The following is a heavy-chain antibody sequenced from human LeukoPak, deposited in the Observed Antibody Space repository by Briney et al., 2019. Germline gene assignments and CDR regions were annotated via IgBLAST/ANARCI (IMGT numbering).Heavy chain of an antibody. CDR2: INTDGSST. Sequence: GGSLRLSCAASGFTFNTYWIHWVRQVPGNGLVWVSRINTDGSSTNYADSVKGRFTISRDNARNTVYLQMNSLRAEDTAVYYCVRLLDRDYWGQGTLVTVSS. D-gene: IGHD3-3*01. CDR3: VRLLDRDY. V-gene: IGHV3-74*01. J-gene: IGHJ4*02. CDR1: GFTFNTYW.